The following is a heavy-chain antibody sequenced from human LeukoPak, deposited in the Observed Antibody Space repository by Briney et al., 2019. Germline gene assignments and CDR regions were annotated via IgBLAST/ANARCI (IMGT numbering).Heavy chain of an antibody. Sequence: PGGSLRLSCAASGFTFSSYSVNWVRQAPGKGLEWVSYISSSSSTIYYADSVKGRFTISRDNAKNSLYLQMNSLRAEDTAVYYCARERGVRYFDWLFDAFDIWGQGTMVTVSS. CDR3: ARERGVRYFDWLFDAFDI. V-gene: IGHV3-48*01. CDR2: ISSSSSTI. CDR1: GFTFSSYS. J-gene: IGHJ3*02. D-gene: IGHD3-9*01.